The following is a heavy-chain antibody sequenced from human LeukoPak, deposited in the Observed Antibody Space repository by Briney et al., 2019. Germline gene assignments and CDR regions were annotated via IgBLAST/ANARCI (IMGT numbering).Heavy chain of an antibody. CDR2: ISAYNGNT. D-gene: IGHD6-6*01. CDR1: GYTFTSYG. CDR3: ARGPRTLYRAARPLGAFDI. Sequence: GASVKVSCKASGYTFTSYGISWVRQAPGQGLEWMGWISAYNGNTNYAQKFQGRVTITTDESTSTAYMELSSLRSEDTAVYYCARGPRTLYRAARPLGAFDIWGQGTMVTVSS. J-gene: IGHJ3*02. V-gene: IGHV1-18*01.